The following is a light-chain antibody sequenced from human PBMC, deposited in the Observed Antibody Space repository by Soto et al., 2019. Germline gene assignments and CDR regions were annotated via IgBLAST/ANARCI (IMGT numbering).Light chain of an antibody. V-gene: IGKV1-9*01. CDR2: TAS. Sequence: IHLTQSPSFLSASVGDRVTITCRASEGISNFLAWYQQKPGKAPELLIYTASTLRSGVPSRFSGSGSGTEFTLTISSLQPEDFATFYCHQLHTYPYTFGQGTRLDI. CDR1: EGISNF. CDR3: HQLHTYPYT. J-gene: IGKJ2*01.